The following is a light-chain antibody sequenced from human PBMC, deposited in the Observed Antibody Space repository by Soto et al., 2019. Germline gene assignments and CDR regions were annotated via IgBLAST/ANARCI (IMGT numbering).Light chain of an antibody. J-gene: IGKJ1*01. V-gene: IGKV3-20*01. CDR1: QRVGTNF. CDR2: GAS. CDR3: QQYGTSPPT. Sequence: EIVLTQSPGTLSLSPGEGATLSCKASQRVGTNFLAWYQRKPGQAPRLLIYGASYRATDIPYRFSGSGSGTDFTLTITRLEPEDFAVYYCQQYGTSPPTFGQGTKVEI.